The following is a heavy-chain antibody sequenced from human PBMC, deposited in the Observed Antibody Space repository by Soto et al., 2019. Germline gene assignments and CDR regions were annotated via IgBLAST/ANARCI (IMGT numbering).Heavy chain of an antibody. J-gene: IGHJ3*02. D-gene: IGHD3-3*01. CDR1: GFTFSSYA. CDR3: ASSYDFWSGPDI. V-gene: IGHV3-64*01. Sequence: PGGSLRLSCAASGFTFSSYAMRWVRQAPGKGLEYVSAISSNGGSTYYANSVKGRFTISRDNSKNTLYLQMGSLRAEDMAVYYCASSYDFWSGPDIWGQGTMVTVSS. CDR2: ISSNGGST.